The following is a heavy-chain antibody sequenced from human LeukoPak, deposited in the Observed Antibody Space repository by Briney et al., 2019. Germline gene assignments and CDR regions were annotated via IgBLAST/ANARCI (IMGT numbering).Heavy chain of an antibody. CDR3: ARADYYDSSGYCDY. Sequence: ASVKVSCKAFGYTFTSNYMHWVRQAPGQGPEWMGVISPSGGSTTYAQKFQGRVTLTRDMSTSTDYLELSSLRSEDTAVYYCARADYYDSSGYCDYWGQGTLVTVSS. CDR2: ISPSGGST. D-gene: IGHD3-22*01. J-gene: IGHJ4*02. CDR1: GYTFTSNY. V-gene: IGHV1-46*01.